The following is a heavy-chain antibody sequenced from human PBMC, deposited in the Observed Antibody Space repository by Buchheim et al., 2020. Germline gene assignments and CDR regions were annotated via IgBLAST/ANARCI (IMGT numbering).Heavy chain of an antibody. CDR2: ISGSGGST. Sequence: EVQLLESGGGLVQPGGSLRLSCAASGFTFSSYAMSWVRQAPGKGLEWVSAISGSGGSTYYADSVKGRFTISRDNSKNTLYLQMNSLRAEDTAVYYCAKAPWRYYYDSSGYPYYYYGMDVWGQGTT. D-gene: IGHD3-22*01. J-gene: IGHJ6*02. CDR1: GFTFSSYA. V-gene: IGHV3-23*01. CDR3: AKAPWRYYYDSSGYPYYYYGMDV.